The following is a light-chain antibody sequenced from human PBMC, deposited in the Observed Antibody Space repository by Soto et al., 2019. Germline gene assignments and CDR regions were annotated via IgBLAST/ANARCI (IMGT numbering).Light chain of an antibody. CDR3: QQYYTTPLT. Sequence: DIVMTQSPDSLAVSLGERATINCKSSQSVLYSSNNKNYLAWYQQTPGQPPKLLFYWASTRESGVPDRFSGSGSGKDFTLTISSLQAEDGAVYYCQQYYTTPLTFGGGTKVEIK. V-gene: IGKV4-1*01. CDR1: QSVLYSSNNKNY. J-gene: IGKJ4*01. CDR2: WAS.